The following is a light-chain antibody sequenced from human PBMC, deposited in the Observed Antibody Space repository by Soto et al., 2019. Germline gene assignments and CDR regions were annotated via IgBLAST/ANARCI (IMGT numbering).Light chain of an antibody. CDR2: GNN. CDR3: HSYYNRLSADV. J-gene: IGLJ1*01. V-gene: IGLV1-40*01. Sequence: QSVLTQPPSVSGAPGQRVTISCTGSSSNIGAGYDVHWYQQPPGTAPKLLIYGNNNRPSGVPDRFSGSKSGTSASLAITGLRAEDETDYYCHSYYNRLSADVFGTGTKLTVL. CDR1: SSNIGAGYD.